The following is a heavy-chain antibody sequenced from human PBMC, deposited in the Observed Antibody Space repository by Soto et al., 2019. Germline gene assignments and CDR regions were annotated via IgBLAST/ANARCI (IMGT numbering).Heavy chain of an antibody. CDR3: ALTPGFIAVAGSFDY. J-gene: IGHJ4*02. D-gene: IGHD6-19*01. Sequence: GGSLRLSCAASGFTFSRYGMHWVRQAPGKGLEWVAVISYDGSNKYYADSVKGRFTISRDNSKNTLYLQMNSLRAEDTAVYYCALTPGFIAVAGSFDYWGQGTLVTVSS. CDR2: ISYDGSNK. V-gene: IGHV3-30*03. CDR1: GFTFSRYG.